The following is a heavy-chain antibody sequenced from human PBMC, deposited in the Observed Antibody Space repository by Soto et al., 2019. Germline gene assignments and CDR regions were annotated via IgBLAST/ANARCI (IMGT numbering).Heavy chain of an antibody. CDR3: ARAFYSSGWYWFDP. Sequence: GGSLRLSCAASGLNVRGSYVTWVRQAPGKGLEWVSIIYGDGSTYYADSVKGRVTVSRDYSKNTVYLQMNSLRAEDTAIYYCARAFYSSGWYWFDPWGQGTVVTVSS. J-gene: IGHJ5*02. CDR1: GLNVRGSY. D-gene: IGHD6-19*01. CDR2: IYGDGST. V-gene: IGHV3-53*01.